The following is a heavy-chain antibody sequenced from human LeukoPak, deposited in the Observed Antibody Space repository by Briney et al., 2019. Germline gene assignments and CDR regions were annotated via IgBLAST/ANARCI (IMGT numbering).Heavy chain of an antibody. CDR3: AKFVGAYSPIDY. Sequence: PGGSLRLSCAAPGFTFSSYAMSWVRQAPGKGLEGVAVISYDGSNKYYADSVKGRFTISRDNSKNTLYLQMNSLRAEDTAVYYCAKFVGAYSPIDYWGQGTLVTVSS. CDR1: GFTFSSYA. CDR2: ISYDGSNK. D-gene: IGHD4-11*01. V-gene: IGHV3-30*18. J-gene: IGHJ4*02.